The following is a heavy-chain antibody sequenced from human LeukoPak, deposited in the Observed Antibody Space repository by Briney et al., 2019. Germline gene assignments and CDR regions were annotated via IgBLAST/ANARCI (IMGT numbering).Heavy chain of an antibody. CDR3: ARLAVAGTYYYFDY. CDR2: IYYSGST. CDR1: GGSISSYY. Sequence: PSETLSLTCTVSGGSISSYYWSWIRQPPGKGLEWIGYIYYSGSTNYNPSLKSRVTISVDTSKNQFSLKLSSVTAADTAVYYCARLAVAGTYYYFDYWGQGTLVTVSS. V-gene: IGHV4-59*01. J-gene: IGHJ4*02. D-gene: IGHD6-19*01.